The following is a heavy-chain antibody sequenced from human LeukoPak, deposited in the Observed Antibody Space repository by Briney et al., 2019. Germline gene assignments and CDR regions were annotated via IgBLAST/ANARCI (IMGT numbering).Heavy chain of an antibody. CDR1: GVSISSSDYY. J-gene: IGHJ4*02. CDR2: VYYSGST. CDR3: ARVTHYYDSGSYPY. D-gene: IGHD3-10*01. V-gene: IGHV4-39*07. Sequence: SETLSLTCTVSGVSISSSDYYWGWFRQPPGKGLEWIGSVYYSGSTYYNPSLKSRVTISVDTSKNQFSLKLSSVTAADTAVYYCARVTHYYDSGSYPYWGQGTLVTVSS.